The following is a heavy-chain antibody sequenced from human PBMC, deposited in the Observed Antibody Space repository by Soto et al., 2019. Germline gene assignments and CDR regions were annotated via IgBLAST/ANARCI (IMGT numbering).Heavy chain of an antibody. Sequence: QVQLVESGGGVVQPGRFLRLSCAASGLNFSSYAMHWVRQAPGKGLEWVAVISYDGSNKYYADSVKGRFTISRDNSKNKLYRQMNSLRAEDTAVYYCASEQLAVIRGVLDYWGQGTLVTVSS. CDR3: ASEQLAVIRGVLDY. J-gene: IGHJ4*02. V-gene: IGHV3-30-3*01. CDR1: GLNFSSYA. D-gene: IGHD1-1*01. CDR2: ISYDGSNK.